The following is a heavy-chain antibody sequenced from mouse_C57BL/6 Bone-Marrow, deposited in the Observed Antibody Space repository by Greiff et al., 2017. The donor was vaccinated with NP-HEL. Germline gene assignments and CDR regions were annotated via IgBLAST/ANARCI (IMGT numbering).Heavy chain of an antibody. CDR1: GYTFTEYT. CDR2: FYPGSGSL. D-gene: IGHD2-1*01. V-gene: IGHV1-62-2*01. J-gene: IGHJ3*01. CDR3: ARHEEGSTIPTTWFAY. Sequence: VQLQQSGAELVKPGASVKLSCKASGYTFTEYTIHWVTQRSGQGLEWIGWFYPGSGSLKYHEKFKDKATLTADNSSSTVYMELRRLTSEDSVVYFCARHEEGSTIPTTWFAYWGQGTLVTVSA.